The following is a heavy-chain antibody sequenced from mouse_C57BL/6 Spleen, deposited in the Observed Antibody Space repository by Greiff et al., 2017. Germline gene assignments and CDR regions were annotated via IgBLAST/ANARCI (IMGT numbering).Heavy chain of an antibody. V-gene: IGHV5-4*03. CDR3: AREAMDD. CDR2: ISDGGSYT. J-gene: IGHJ4*01. Sequence: EVKLMESGGGLVKPGGSLKLSCAASGFTFSSYAMSWVRQTPEKRLEWVATISDGGSYTYYPDNVKGRFPISRDNAKNNLYLQMRHLKSEDTAMYYCAREAMDDWGQGTSVTVSS. CDR1: GFTFSSYA.